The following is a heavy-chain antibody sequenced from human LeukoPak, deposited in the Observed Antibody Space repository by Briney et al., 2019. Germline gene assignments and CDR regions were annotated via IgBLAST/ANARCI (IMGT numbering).Heavy chain of an antibody. CDR3: ARSMNDYYYYGMDV. D-gene: IGHD2-21*01. CDR2: IYYSGST. J-gene: IGHJ6*02. V-gene: IGHV4-59*08. Sequence: KTSETLSLTCTVSGGSIGSYYWSWIRQPPGKGLEWIGYIYYSGSTNYNPSLKSRVTISVDTSKNQFSLKLSSVTAADTAVYYCARSMNDYYYYGMDVWGQGTTVTVSS. CDR1: GGSIGSYY.